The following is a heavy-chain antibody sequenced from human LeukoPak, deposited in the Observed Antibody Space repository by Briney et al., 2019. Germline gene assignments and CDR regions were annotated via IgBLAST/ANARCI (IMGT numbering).Heavy chain of an antibody. CDR1: GVSISSYY. V-gene: IGHV4-4*07. D-gene: IGHD3-22*01. Sequence: PSETLSLTCTVSGVSISSYYWSWIRQPAGKGLEWIGRIYTSGSTNYNPSLKSRVTMSVDTSKNQFSLKLSSVTAADTAVYYCARDLYYYDSSGYRMMDVWGKGTTVTISS. J-gene: IGHJ6*04. CDR3: ARDLYYYDSSGYRMMDV. CDR2: IYTSGST.